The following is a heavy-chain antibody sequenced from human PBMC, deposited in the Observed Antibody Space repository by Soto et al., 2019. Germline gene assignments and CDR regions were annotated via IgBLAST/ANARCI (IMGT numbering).Heavy chain of an antibody. D-gene: IGHD3-9*01. J-gene: IGHJ6*02. CDR1: GFSLRDYY. CDR3: ARVQDYDILSGSHGYGMDV. V-gene: IGHV3-11*04. Sequence: GGSLRLSCAVSGFSLRDYYMTWIRQAPGKGLELLSYISKSGSTKYYADSVKGRFTISRDNARNSLYLQMTSLRAEDTAVYYCARVQDYDILSGSHGYGMDVWGPGTTVTVSS. CDR2: ISKSGSTK.